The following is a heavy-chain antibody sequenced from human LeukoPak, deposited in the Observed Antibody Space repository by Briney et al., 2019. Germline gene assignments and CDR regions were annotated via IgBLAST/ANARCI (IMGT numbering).Heavy chain of an antibody. V-gene: IGHV3-23*01. D-gene: IGHD1-20*01. J-gene: IGHJ4*02. CDR3: AKAASGNWNDVSDY. CDR1: GFTFSTYA. Sequence: GGSLRLSCAASGFTFSTYAMSWVRQAPGKGLEWVSAISGRGVSTSYADSVRGRFTISRDNSENTLYLQMNSLRAEDTAVYYCAKAASGNWNDVSDYWGQGTLVTVSS. CDR2: ISGRGVST.